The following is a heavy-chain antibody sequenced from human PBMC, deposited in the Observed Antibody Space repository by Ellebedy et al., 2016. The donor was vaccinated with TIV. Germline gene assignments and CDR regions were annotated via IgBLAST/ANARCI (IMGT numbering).Heavy chain of an antibody. Sequence: AASVKVSCKASGYTFTNYDINWVRQATGQGLEWMGWMNPNSGRTGYAQKFQGRVTMTRNTSITTAYMELSSLRSEDTAEYYCARGGFYYGSASYYPFDFWGQGTLITVSS. J-gene: IGHJ4*02. CDR1: GYTFTNYD. CDR2: MNPNSGRT. D-gene: IGHD3-10*01. CDR3: ARGGFYYGSASYYPFDF. V-gene: IGHV1-8*01.